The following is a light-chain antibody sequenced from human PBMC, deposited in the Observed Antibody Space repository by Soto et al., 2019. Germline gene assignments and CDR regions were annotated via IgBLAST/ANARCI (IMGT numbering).Light chain of an antibody. V-gene: IGKV3-20*01. CDR3: HYYGSSPLT. Sequence: EMVLTQSPGALSLSPGERATLSCRASQSVSSYVAWCQQKPGQPPRLLIYDGSNRATGIPARFSGSGSGTDFTLPISRLGPEDFAVYYCHYYGSSPLTFGGGTKVDIK. CDR2: DGS. CDR1: QSVSSY. J-gene: IGKJ4*01.